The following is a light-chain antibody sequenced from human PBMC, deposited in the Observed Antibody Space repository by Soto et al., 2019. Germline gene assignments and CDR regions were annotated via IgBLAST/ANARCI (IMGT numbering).Light chain of an antibody. CDR1: SGHSSYA. Sequence: QPVLTQSPSASASLGASVKLTCTLSSGHSSYAIAWHQQQPEKGPRYLMKLNSDGSHSKGDGIPDRFSGSSSGAERYLTISXXQSEXXADYYCQTWGTGIVVFGGGTKLTVL. J-gene: IGLJ2*01. V-gene: IGLV4-69*01. CDR3: QTWGTGIVV. CDR2: LNSDGSH.